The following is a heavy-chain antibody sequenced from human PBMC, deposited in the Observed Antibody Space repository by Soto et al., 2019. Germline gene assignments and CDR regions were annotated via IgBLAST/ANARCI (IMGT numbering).Heavy chain of an antibody. CDR1: GYTFTSYY. CDR3: ARVSSWSCFDY. V-gene: IGHV1-46*01. D-gene: IGHD6-13*01. Sequence: ASVKVSCKASGYTFTSYYMHWVRQAPGQGLEWMGIINPSGGSTTYAQKFQGRVTMTRDTSTSTVYMELSGLRSEDTAVYYCARVSSWSCFDYWGQGTLVTVSS. J-gene: IGHJ4*02. CDR2: INPSGGST.